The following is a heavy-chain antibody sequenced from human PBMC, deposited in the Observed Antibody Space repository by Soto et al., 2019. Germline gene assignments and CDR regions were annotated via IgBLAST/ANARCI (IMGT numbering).Heavy chain of an antibody. V-gene: IGHV3-30-3*01. J-gene: IGHJ5*02. CDR2: ISHDGSHE. CDR1: GLTFTTSA. D-gene: IGHD3-10*01. Sequence: GGSLRLSCAASGLTFTTSAMHWVRQAPGKGLEWVAMISHDGSHEYYGDSVKGRFSVSRDNSHNILHLQMNSLRIEDTAVYFCARNTDHRLVRGWLDPWGQGTLVTVSS. CDR3: ARNTDHRLVRGWLDP.